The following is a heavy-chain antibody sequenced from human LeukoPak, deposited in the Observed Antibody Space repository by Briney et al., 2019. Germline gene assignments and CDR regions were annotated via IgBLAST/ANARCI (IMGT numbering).Heavy chain of an antibody. J-gene: IGHJ1*01. V-gene: IGHV3-23*01. D-gene: IGHD3-3*01. Sequence: PGGSLRLFCAASGFPFSNYFMSWVRQAPGKGLEWVSGISAGGGDTYYAESVKGRFTISRDNSKNMVDLQINSLRAEDTAVYYCAEWFLNRYFHRWGQGTLVTVSS. CDR2: ISAGGGDT. CDR1: GFPFSNYF. CDR3: AEWFLNRYFHR.